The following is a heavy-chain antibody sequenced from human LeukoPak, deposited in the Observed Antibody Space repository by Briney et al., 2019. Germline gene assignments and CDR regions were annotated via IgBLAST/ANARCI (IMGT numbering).Heavy chain of an antibody. CDR3: ARGSVGTPPPFDF. D-gene: IGHD2-15*01. Sequence: GRSLRLSCAASGFTFSSYAMHWVRQAPGKGLEWVAVISYDGSNKYYADSVKGRFTISRDNSKNTLYLQMNSLRPEDTAVYYCARGSVGTPPPFDFWGQGTLVTVSS. CDR1: GFTFSSYA. V-gene: IGHV3-30-3*01. CDR2: ISYDGSNK. J-gene: IGHJ4*02.